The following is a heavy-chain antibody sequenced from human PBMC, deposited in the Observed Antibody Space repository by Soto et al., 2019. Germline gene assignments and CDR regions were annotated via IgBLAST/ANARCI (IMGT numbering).Heavy chain of an antibody. CDR2: IIPIYGTA. D-gene: IGHD2-2*02. V-gene: IGHV1-69*06. J-gene: IGHJ6*02. CDR3: ARGGRTPTTRGYIYGMDV. CDR1: GGTFHSHG. Sequence: QVQLVQSGAEVKKPGSPVKVSCKASGGTFHSHGISWVRQAPGQGLEWMGGIIPIYGTANYAQKFQGRVTITADKATSTAYMELSRLRSEDTADYYWARGGRTPTTRGYIYGMDVWGQGTTVTVSS.